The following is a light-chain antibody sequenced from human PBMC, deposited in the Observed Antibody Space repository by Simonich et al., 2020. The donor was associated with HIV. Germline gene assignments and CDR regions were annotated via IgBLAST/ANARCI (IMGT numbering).Light chain of an antibody. Sequence: QSALTQPASVSGSPGQSLTISCTGTSSDVGGYNYVSWYQQHPGKAPKLMIYEVNKRPAGVPERFSGSKSGNTASLTVSGLQAEDEADYYCSSYAGSNNWVFGGGTKLTVL. CDR2: EVN. V-gene: IGLV2-8*01. J-gene: IGLJ3*02. CDR1: SSDVGGYNY. CDR3: SSYAGSNNWV.